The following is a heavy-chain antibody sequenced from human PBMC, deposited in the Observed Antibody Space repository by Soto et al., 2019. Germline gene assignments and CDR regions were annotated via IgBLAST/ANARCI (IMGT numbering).Heavy chain of an antibody. CDR3: ARLSCSSTNCPRRNTFDL. V-gene: IGHV4-59*08. J-gene: IGHJ3*01. CDR2: IYYSGST. D-gene: IGHD2-2*01. Sequence: SETLSLTCTVSGGSITNYYWSWIRQPPGKGLEWIGNIYYSGSTDYNPSLKSRVTISVDTSKNQFSLKLSSVTAADTAVYYCARLSCSSTNCPRRNTFDLWGQGTMVTVSS. CDR1: GGSITNYY.